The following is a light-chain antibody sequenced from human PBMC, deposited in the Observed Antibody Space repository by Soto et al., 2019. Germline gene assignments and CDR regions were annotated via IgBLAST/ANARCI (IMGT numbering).Light chain of an antibody. CDR1: SSDVGSYNL. V-gene: IGLV2-14*02. CDR3: CSYTASDIWV. J-gene: IGLJ3*02. Sequence: QSALTQPASVSGSPGQSITISCTGTSSDVGSYNLVSWYQQHPGKAPKLMIYEGSKRPSGVSNRFSGSKSGNTASLTISGLQADDEADYFCCSYTASDIWVFGGGTKLTVL. CDR2: EGS.